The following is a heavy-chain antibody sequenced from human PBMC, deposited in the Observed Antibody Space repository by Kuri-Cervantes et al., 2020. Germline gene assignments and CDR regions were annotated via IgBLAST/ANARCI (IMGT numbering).Heavy chain of an antibody. CDR1: GFSLKSTRVA. CDR3: AHRLTTPSREQDPFDY. V-gene: IGHV2-5*02. CDR2: IYWDDDK. J-gene: IGHJ4*02. D-gene: IGHD1-26*01. Sequence: SGPTLVKPTQTLTLTCAFSGFSLKSTRVAVAWVRQPPGKALEWLAIIYWDDDKHYSPSLKNRLTITKDTSKNQVVLTMTNMDPVDTATYYCAHRLTTPSREQDPFDYWGQGNQVNVSP.